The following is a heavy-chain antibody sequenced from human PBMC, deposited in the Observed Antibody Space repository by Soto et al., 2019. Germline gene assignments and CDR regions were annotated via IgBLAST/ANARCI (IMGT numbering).Heavy chain of an antibody. D-gene: IGHD1-1*01. J-gene: IGHJ3*01. CDR3: EPWHEREHAYDV. V-gene: IGHV3-53*01. CDR2: LYDLDGS. CDR1: GFTISGKKY. Sequence: PGGSLRLSCAAFGFTISGKKYVAWVRQAPGKGLEWVSALYDLDGSFYAASVKGRFTTSSDSSKTTVYLQMNDLRPDDTAVYYCEPWHEREHAYDVWGQGTTVTVSS.